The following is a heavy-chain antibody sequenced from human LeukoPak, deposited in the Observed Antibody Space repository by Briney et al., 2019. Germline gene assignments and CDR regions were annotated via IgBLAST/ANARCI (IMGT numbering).Heavy chain of an antibody. J-gene: IGHJ6*02. CDR2: ISGSGGST. D-gene: IGHD3-9*01. CDR3: AKDLEYYDILTGPSYYYGMDV. Sequence: GGSLRLSCAASGFTFSSYAMSWVRQAPGKGLEWVSAISGSGGSTYYSDSVKGRFTISSDNSKNTLYLQMNSLRAEDTAVYYCAKDLEYYDILTGPSYYYGMDVWGQGTTVTVSS. CDR1: GFTFSSYA. V-gene: IGHV3-23*01.